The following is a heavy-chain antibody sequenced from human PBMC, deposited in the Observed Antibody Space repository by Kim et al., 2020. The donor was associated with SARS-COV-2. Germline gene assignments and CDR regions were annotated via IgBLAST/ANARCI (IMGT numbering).Heavy chain of an antibody. J-gene: IGHJ5*02. D-gene: IGHD6-6*01. CDR3: ARSSSSRRFDP. Sequence: GHEQNCQGGVTMTRNTSISTAYMELSSLRSEDTAVYYCARSSSSRRFDPWGQGTLVTVSS. V-gene: IGHV1-8*01.